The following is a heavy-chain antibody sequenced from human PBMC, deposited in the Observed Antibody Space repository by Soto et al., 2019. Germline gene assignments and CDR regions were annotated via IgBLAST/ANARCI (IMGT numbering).Heavy chain of an antibody. CDR2: ISYAGSNK. J-gene: IGHJ3*02. V-gene: IGHV3-30-3*01. D-gene: IGHD1-26*01. CDR3: ARDGGATTDDGFDI. CDR1: GFTFSSYT. Sequence: QVQLVESGGGVVQPGRSLRLSCAASGFTFSSYTMHWVRQAPGKGLEWVAVISYAGSNKYYADSVKGRFTISRDNSKNTLYLQRNSLRAEDTAVYYCARDGGATTDDGFDIWGQGTMVTVSS.